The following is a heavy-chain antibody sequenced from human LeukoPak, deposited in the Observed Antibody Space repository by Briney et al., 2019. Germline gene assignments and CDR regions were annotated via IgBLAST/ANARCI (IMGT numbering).Heavy chain of an antibody. CDR3: TRGRHSGVGSGWFGLGLDI. J-gene: IGHJ3*02. Sequence: SGNTGYSQKFQGRVTMTRNTSINTAYMELRSLRSEDTAVFYCTRGRHSGVGSGWFGLGLDIWGHGTVVTVSS. D-gene: IGHD6-19*01. CDR2: SGNT. V-gene: IGHV1-8*01.